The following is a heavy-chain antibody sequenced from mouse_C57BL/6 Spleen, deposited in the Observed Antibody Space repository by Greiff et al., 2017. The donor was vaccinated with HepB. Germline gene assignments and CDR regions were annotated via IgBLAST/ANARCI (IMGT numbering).Heavy chain of an antibody. J-gene: IGHJ3*01. CDR2: IDPSDSYT. CDR3: ARESEGAY. V-gene: IGHV1-50*01. CDR1: GYTFTSYW. Sequence: QVQLQQPGAELVKPGASVKLSCKASGYTFTSYWMQWVKQRPGQGLEWIGEIDPSDSYTNYNQKFKGKATLTVDTSSSTAYMQLSSLTSEYSAVYYCARESEGAYWGQGTLVTVSA.